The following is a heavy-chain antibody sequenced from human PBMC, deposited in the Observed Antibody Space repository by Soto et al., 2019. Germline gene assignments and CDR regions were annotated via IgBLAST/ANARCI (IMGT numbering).Heavy chain of an antibody. CDR1: GFTFSSYS. CDR2: ISSSSSYI. J-gene: IGHJ4*02. Sequence: GGSLRLSCAASGFTFSSYSMNWVRQAPGKGLEWVSSISSSSSYIYYADSVKGRFTISRDNAKNSLYLQMNSLRAEDTAVYYCARDYSSYGPFDYWGQGTLVTVSS. D-gene: IGHD5-18*01. CDR3: ARDYSSYGPFDY. V-gene: IGHV3-21*01.